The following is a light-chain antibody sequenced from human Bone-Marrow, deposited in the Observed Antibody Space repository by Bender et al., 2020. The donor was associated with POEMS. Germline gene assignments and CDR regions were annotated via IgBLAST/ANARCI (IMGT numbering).Light chain of an antibody. V-gene: IGLV1-40*01. CDR1: SYNIGAGYD. CDR3: QSYDRSLRVV. CDR2: GND. Sequence: QSVLTQPPSVSGAPGQRVTISCTGSSYNIGAGYDVHWYQQIPGAAPKFLIYGNDNRPSRNPDRFSSSKAATPASLAITGMQAENEAHYYYQSYDRSLRVVFGGGARLTVL. J-gene: IGLJ2*01.